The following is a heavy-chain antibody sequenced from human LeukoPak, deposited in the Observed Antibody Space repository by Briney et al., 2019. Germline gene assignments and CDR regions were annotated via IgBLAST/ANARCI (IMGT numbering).Heavy chain of an antibody. V-gene: IGHV3-43*02. Sequence: GGSLRLSCTASGFTFDDYAMHWVRQAPGKGLEWVSLISGDGGSTYYADSVKGRFTISRDNSKNSLYLQMNSLRTEDTALYYCAKPRLPYYYYYGMDVWGQGITVTVSS. J-gene: IGHJ6*02. CDR2: ISGDGGST. CDR1: GFTFDDYA. CDR3: AKPRLPYYYYYGMDV.